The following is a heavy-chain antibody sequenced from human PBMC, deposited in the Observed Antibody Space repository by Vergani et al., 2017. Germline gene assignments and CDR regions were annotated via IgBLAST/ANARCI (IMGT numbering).Heavy chain of an antibody. V-gene: IGHV1-2*02. D-gene: IGHD2-2*01. Sequence: QVQLVQSGAEVKKPGASVKVSCKASGYTFTGYYMHWVRQAPGQGLEWMGWINPNSGGTKYEQKFQGRVTMTRDTSISTAYMELSRLRSYDTAVYYCERVVAVEPAAIYLLDYWGQGTLVTVSS. CDR1: GYTFTGYY. CDR3: ERVVAVEPAAIYLLDY. CDR2: INPNSGGT. J-gene: IGHJ4*02.